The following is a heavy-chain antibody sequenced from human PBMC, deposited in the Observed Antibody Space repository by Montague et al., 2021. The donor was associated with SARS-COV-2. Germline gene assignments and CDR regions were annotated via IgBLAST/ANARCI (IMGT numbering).Heavy chain of an antibody. CDR1: GGSISSSSYY. CDR2: IYYSGST. CDR3: AGNGLKTEPFFVGLVPSPFYP. Sequence: SETLSLTCTVSGGSISSSSYYWGWIRQPPGKGLEWIGSIYYSGSTYYNPSLKSRVTISVDTSKNQFSLKLSSVTAADTAVYYCAGNGLKTEPFFVGLVPSPFYPWGQGTLGTVSS. J-gene: IGHJ5*02. D-gene: IGHD2-21*01. V-gene: IGHV4-39*01.